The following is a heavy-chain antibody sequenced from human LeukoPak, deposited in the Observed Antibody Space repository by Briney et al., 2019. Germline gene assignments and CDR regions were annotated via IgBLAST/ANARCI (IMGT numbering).Heavy chain of an antibody. CDR1: GYSVSSGYY. Sequence: SETLSLTCTVSGYSVSSGYYWGWIRQPPGKGLEWIASIYHSGDTYHNPSLRSRVTISLDTSKNQLSLKLSSVTAADTAVYYCARAAAGRDDYWGQGTLVTVSS. CDR2: IYHSGDT. V-gene: IGHV4-38-2*02. D-gene: IGHD6-13*01. J-gene: IGHJ4*02. CDR3: ARAAAGRDDY.